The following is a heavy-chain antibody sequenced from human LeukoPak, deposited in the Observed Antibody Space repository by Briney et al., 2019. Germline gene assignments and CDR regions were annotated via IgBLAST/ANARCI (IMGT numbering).Heavy chain of an antibody. Sequence: PGGSLRLSCAASGFTVSSNYMTWVRQAPGKGLEWVSLIYSAGGTYYTDSVKGRFTISRHSSKNTLYLQMNSLRGEDTAVYYCARFLGRITISGVAPYGMDVWGQGTTVTVSS. D-gene: IGHD3-3*01. V-gene: IGHV3-53*04. CDR3: ARFLGRITISGVAPYGMDV. J-gene: IGHJ6*02. CDR2: IYSAGGT. CDR1: GFTVSSNY.